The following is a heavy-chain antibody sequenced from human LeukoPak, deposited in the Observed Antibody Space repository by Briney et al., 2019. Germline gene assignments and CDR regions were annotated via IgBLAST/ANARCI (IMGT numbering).Heavy chain of an antibody. D-gene: IGHD1-26*01. V-gene: IGHV4-59*12. Sequence: SETLSLTCTVSGGSISSYYWSWIRQPPGKGLEWIGYIYYSGSTNYNPSLKSRVTISVDTSKNQFSLKLSSVTAADTAVYYCARGIVGATDFDYWGQGTLVTVSS. CDR2: IYYSGST. J-gene: IGHJ4*02. CDR3: ARGIVGATDFDY. CDR1: GGSISSYY.